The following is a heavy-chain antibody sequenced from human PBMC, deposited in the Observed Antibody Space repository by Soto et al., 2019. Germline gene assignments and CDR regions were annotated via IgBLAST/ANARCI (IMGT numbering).Heavy chain of an antibody. Sequence: WGSLRLSCEASGFTLVNYAITCFGHSPCKWREWVSLISANDVGTYYAESVKTRFTISTDQSRNTVYLQMDSLRADDTAIYYCAKAKNDYNWDNRPPFDYWGQGTLVTVSS. J-gene: IGHJ4*02. CDR3: AKAKNDYNWDNRPPFDY. D-gene: IGHD1-20*01. V-gene: IGHV3-23*01. CDR2: ISANDVGT. CDR1: GFTLVNYA.